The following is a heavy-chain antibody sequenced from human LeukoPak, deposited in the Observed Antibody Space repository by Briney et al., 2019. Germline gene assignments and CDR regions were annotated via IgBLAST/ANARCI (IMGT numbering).Heavy chain of an antibody. D-gene: IGHD6-19*01. CDR1: DDSISDYY. CDR3: ARGNGIAVAGETDY. J-gene: IGHJ4*02. Sequence: SETLSLTCTVSDDSISDYYRGWIRQPPGKGLEWIGSIYYSGRTYYNPSLKSRVTISADTSKKQFSLKLSSVTAADTAVYYCARGNGIAVAGETDYWGQGTLVTVSS. CDR2: IYYSGRT. V-gene: IGHV4-39*07.